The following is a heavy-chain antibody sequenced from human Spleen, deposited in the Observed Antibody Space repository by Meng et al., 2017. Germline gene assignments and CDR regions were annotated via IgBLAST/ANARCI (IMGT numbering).Heavy chain of an antibody. Sequence: QVQLVQSGAEAKNPGASVKVSCKASGYTFTSHWMHWVRQAPGQGLEWMGIINPRDGYTMYEQKFQGRITITRDTSTGTVYMELSSLRSEDTAVYYCARDFTSGSSGDPWGQGTLVTVSS. CDR1: GYTFTSHW. V-gene: IGHV1-46*01. D-gene: IGHD6-19*01. CDR2: INPRDGYT. CDR3: ARDFTSGSSGDP. J-gene: IGHJ5*02.